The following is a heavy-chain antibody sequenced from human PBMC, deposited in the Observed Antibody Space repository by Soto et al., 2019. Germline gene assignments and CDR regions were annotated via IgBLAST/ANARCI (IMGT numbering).Heavy chain of an antibody. CDR3: AKGGASDCPGCTQDY. Sequence: EVQLLESGGGLAQPGGSLRLSCAASAFTFSSYAMSWVRQAPGKGLEWVSAVSGSGDSTYYADSVKGRFTISRDNSKNTLYLQMNSLRAEDTAVYYCAKGGASDCPGCTQDYWGQRTLGTVS. J-gene: IGHJ4*02. CDR2: VSGSGDST. V-gene: IGHV3-23*01. D-gene: IGHD2-21*02. CDR1: AFTFSSYA.